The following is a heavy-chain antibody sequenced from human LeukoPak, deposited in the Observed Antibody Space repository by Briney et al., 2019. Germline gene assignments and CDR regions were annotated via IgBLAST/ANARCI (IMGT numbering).Heavy chain of an antibody. CDR3: ARDGGFYYYDSSGHYQDY. V-gene: IGHV1-18*01. Sequence: SVKVSCKASGYTFTSYAMNWVRQAPGQGLEWMGWISAYNGNTNYAQKLQGRVTMTTDTSTSTAYMELRSPRSNDTAVYYCARDGGFYYYDSSGHYQDYWGQGTLVTVSS. D-gene: IGHD3-22*01. CDR1: GYTFTSYA. CDR2: ISAYNGNT. J-gene: IGHJ4*02.